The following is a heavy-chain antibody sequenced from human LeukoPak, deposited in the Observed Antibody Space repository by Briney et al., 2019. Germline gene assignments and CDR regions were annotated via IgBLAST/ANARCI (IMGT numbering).Heavy chain of an antibody. V-gene: IGHV4-30-4*01. CDR1: GGSISSGDYY. Sequence: SETLSLTCTVPGGSISSGDYYWSWIRQPPGKGLEWIGYIYYSGSTYYNPSLKSRVTISVDTSKNQFSLKLSSVTAADTAVYYCASSHIVVVTASSGFDYWGQGTLVTVSS. CDR3: ASSHIVVVTASSGFDY. D-gene: IGHD2-21*02. J-gene: IGHJ4*02. CDR2: IYYSGST.